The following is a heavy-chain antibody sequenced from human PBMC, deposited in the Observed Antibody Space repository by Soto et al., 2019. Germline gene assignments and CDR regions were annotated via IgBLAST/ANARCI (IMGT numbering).Heavy chain of an antibody. CDR3: ARGRDIVVVPAAPGYYNYGMDV. D-gene: IGHD2-2*01. CDR1: GGTFSSYA. Sequence: QVQLVQSGAEVKKPGSSVKVSCKASGGTFSSYAISWVRQAPGQGLEWMGGIIPIFGTANYAQKFQGRVTITADESTSTAYMELSSLRSEDTAVYYCARGRDIVVVPAAPGYYNYGMDVWGQGTTVTVSS. V-gene: IGHV1-69*01. CDR2: IIPIFGTA. J-gene: IGHJ6*02.